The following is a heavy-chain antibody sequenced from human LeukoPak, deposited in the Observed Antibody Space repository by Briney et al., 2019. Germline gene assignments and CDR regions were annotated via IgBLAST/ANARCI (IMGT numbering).Heavy chain of an antibody. D-gene: IGHD5-24*01. CDR2: IRHDGSTK. V-gene: IGHV3-48*03. J-gene: IGHJ4*02. CDR1: GLTFSGFE. Sequence: GGSLRLSCVGSGLTFSGFELNWVRQAPGKGLEWVSYIRHDGSTKTYADSVKGRFTISRDDAENSLYLQMNSLRAEDTAIYYCARRFRDWGQGILVTVSP. CDR3: ARRFRD.